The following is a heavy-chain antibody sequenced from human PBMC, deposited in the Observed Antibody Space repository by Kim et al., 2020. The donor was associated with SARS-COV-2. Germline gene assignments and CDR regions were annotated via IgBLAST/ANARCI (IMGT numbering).Heavy chain of an antibody. D-gene: IGHD2-15*01. V-gene: IGHV4-31*03. J-gene: IGHJ5*02. CDR3: ARVVVGATGWFDP. Sequence: SETLSLTCTVSGGSISSGGYYWSWIRQHPGKGLEWIGHTYYSGSTYYNPSLKSRVTISVDTSKNQFSLKLSSVTASDTAVYYCARVVVGATGWFDPWGQGTLVTVSS. CDR2: TYYSGST. CDR1: GGSISSGGYY.